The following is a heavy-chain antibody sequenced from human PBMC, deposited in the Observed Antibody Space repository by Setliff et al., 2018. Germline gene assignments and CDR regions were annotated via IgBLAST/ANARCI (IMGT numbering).Heavy chain of an antibody. CDR2: ISAYTGNT. CDR1: GYTFSNYG. Sequence: ASVKVSCKASGYTFSNYGITWVRQAPGQGLEWMGWISAYTGNTKFAQKFQGRVTMTTDTSTGTAYMELSSLTFDDTAVYFCSRLVRYCSRTTCQTASGAELWGQGTLVTVSS. CDR3: SRLVRYCSRTTCQTASGAEL. J-gene: IGHJ1*01. V-gene: IGHV1-18*01. D-gene: IGHD2-2*01.